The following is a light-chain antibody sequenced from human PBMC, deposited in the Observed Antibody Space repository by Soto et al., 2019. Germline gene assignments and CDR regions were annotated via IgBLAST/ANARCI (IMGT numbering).Light chain of an antibody. CDR2: AAS. CDR1: QSISDW. CDR3: QQSYSTPTWT. V-gene: IGKV1-39*01. J-gene: IGKJ1*01. Sequence: DIQMTQSPSTLPASVRNRVTITCRASQSISDWLAWYQQKPGTAPKLLIYAASSLQSGVPSRFSGSGSGTDFTLTISSLQPEDFATYYCQQSYSTPTWTFGQGTKVDIK.